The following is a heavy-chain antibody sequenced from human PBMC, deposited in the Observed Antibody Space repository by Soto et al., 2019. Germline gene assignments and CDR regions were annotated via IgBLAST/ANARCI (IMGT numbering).Heavy chain of an antibody. CDR1: GFAIYFYN. J-gene: IGHJ4*01. V-gene: IGHV3-21*01. Sequence: GGSLTLSCAASGFAIYFYNMNWVRQAPGRGLEWVSCISGSGIDIHFPDSVKGRFTISRDNAKTSLYLQMVGLRSEDTASYYCAREGVNNYTYYYFDLWGHGALVTVSS. CDR3: AREGVNNYTYYYFDL. CDR2: ISGSGIDI. D-gene: IGHD4-4*01.